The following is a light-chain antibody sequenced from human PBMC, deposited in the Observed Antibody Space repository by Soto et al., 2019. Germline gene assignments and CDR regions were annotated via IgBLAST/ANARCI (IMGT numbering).Light chain of an antibody. CDR1: SSNIGNNY. V-gene: IGLV1-51*02. Sequence: QSVLTQPPSVSAAPGQKVTISCSGSSSNIGNNYVSWYQQIPGTAPKLRIYENNKRPSGIPDRFSGSKSGTSATLGITGLQTGDEAEYYCETWDSRRSAGVFGGGTKLTVL. J-gene: IGLJ3*02. CDR2: ENN. CDR3: ETWDSRRSAGV.